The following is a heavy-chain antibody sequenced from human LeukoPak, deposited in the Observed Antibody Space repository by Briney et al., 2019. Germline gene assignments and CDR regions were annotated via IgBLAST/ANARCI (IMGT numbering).Heavy chain of an antibody. CDR2: MNPNSGYT. J-gene: IGHJ3*02. V-gene: IGHV1-8*03. CDR1: GYTFISHD. CDR3: ARVLVGELSEYDAFDI. Sequence: GASVKVSCKASGYTFISHDINWVRQATGQGLEWMGWMNPNSGYTGYAQKFQGRVTITRNTSITTAYMELSSLRSEDTAVYYCARVLVGELSEYDAFDIWGQGTMVTVSS. D-gene: IGHD3-16*02.